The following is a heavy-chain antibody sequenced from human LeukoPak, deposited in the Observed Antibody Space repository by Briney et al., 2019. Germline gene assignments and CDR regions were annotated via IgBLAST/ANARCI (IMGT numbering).Heavy chain of an antibody. Sequence: ASVKVSCKASGYTFTSYAMNWVRQAPGQGLEWMGWINPNSGGTNYAQKFQGRVTMTRDTSISTAYMELSRLRSDDTAVYYCARVEYYDSSGYSMGGYYYMDVWGKGTTVTVSS. D-gene: IGHD3-22*01. CDR3: ARVEYYDSSGYSMGGYYYMDV. CDR1: GYTFTSYA. V-gene: IGHV1-2*02. CDR2: INPNSGGT. J-gene: IGHJ6*03.